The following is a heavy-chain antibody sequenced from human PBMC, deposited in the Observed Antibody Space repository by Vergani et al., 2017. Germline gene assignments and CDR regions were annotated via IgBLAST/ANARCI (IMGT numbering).Heavy chain of an antibody. Sequence: QVQVVQSGAEVKKSGASVKVSCKTSGYTFSNYYMHWARQAPGQGLEWMGIINPSGGHTNYAQKFQGRVTMTRDTSTSTVYMELSRLRSEDTAIYYCARGDYGILTGYRYWGQGALVTVSA. V-gene: IGHV1-46*03. J-gene: IGHJ4*02. CDR1: GYTFSNYY. D-gene: IGHD3-9*01. CDR2: INPSGGHT. CDR3: ARGDYGILTGYRY.